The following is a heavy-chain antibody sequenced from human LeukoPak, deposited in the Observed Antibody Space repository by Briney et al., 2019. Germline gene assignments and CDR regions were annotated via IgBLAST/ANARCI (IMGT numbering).Heavy chain of an antibody. CDR3: AREGDIVVVPAAGAPFDY. CDR1: GFTFSSYA. V-gene: IGHV3-30-3*01. J-gene: IGHJ4*02. D-gene: IGHD2-2*01. Sequence: GGSLRLSCAASGFTFSSYAMHWVRQAPGKGLEWVAVISYDGSNKYYADSVKGRFTISRDNSKNTLYLQMNSLRAEDTAVYYCAREGDIVVVPAAGAPFDYWGQGTLVTVSS. CDR2: ISYDGSNK.